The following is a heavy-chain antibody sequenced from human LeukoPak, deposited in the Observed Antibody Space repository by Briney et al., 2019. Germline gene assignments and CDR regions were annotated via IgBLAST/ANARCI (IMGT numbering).Heavy chain of an antibody. CDR1: GFTFSSYA. J-gene: IGHJ4*02. CDR2: ISGSGGST. CDR3: AKDFGGIAVAAGDY. Sequence: PGGSLRLSCAASGFTFSSYAMSWVRQAPGKGLEWVSAISGSGGSTYYADSVKGRFTISRDNSKNTLYLQMNSLRAEDMALYYCAKDFGGIAVAAGDYWGQGTLVTVSS. V-gene: IGHV3-23*01. D-gene: IGHD6-19*01.